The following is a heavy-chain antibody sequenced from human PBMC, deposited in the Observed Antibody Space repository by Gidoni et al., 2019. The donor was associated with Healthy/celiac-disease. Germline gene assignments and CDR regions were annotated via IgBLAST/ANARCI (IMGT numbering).Heavy chain of an antibody. J-gene: IGHJ3*02. CDR3: AKDPRITMIVVVPSNDAFDI. V-gene: IGHV3-23*01. D-gene: IGHD3-22*01. CDR1: GFTFSSYA. Sequence: EVQLLESGGGLVQPGGSLRLSCAASGFTFSSYAMSWVRQAPGKGLEWVSAISGSGGSTYYADSVKGRFTISRDNSKNTLYLQMNSLRAEDTAVYYCAKDPRITMIVVVPSNDAFDIWGQGTMVTVSS. CDR2: ISGSGGST.